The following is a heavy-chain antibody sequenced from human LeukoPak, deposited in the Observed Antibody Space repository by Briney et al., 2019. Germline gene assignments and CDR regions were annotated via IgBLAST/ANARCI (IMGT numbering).Heavy chain of an antibody. V-gene: IGHV3-23*01. CDR3: AKEDPGIRRTTNFDY. D-gene: IGHD1-14*01. J-gene: IGHJ4*02. CDR1: GFTFSSYA. Sequence: GGSLRLSCAASGFTFSSYAMTWVRQAPGKGLEWVSAISGSGTNTYYGDSVKGRFIISRDNSKNTLYLQMNSLRAEDTAVYYCAKEDPGIRRTTNFDYWGQGTLVTVPS. CDR2: ISGSGTNT.